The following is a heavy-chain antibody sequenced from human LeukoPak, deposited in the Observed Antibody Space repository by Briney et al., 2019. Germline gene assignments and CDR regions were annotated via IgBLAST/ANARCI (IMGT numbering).Heavy chain of an antibody. Sequence: SVKVSCKASGFTFTSSAVQWVRQARGQRLEWIGWIVVGSGNTNYAQKFQERVTITRDMSTSTAYMELSSLRSEDTAVYYCAADLSYYYYMDVWGKGTTVTVSS. CDR3: AADLSYYYYMDV. J-gene: IGHJ6*03. CDR2: IVVGSGNT. CDR1: GFTFTSSA. V-gene: IGHV1-58*01.